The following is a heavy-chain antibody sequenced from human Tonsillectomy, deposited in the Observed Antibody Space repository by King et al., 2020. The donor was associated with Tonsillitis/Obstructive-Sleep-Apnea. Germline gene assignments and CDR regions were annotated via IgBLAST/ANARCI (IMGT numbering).Heavy chain of an antibody. Sequence: VQLQQWGAGLLKPSETLSLTCAVFGGSFTGYYWTWIGHPPGKGLEWIGEINNSQNTNYNPSLKSRVTLPADTPKNQFSLNLTSVTAADTAVYYCASGYDLGSAFDIWGQGTMVTVSS. CDR3: ASGYDLGSAFDI. CDR2: INNSQNT. CDR1: GGSFTGYY. D-gene: IGHD5-12*01. V-gene: IGHV4-34*01. J-gene: IGHJ3*02.